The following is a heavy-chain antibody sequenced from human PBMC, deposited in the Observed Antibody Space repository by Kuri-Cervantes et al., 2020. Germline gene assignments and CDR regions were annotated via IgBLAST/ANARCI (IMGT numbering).Heavy chain of an antibody. CDR3: ASTKQAFTLPNWFDP. CDR2: INWNGGST. D-gene: IGHD1-26*01. V-gene: IGHV3-20*04. CDR1: GFTFDDYG. J-gene: IGHJ5*02. Sequence: GGSLRLSCAASGFTFDDYGMSWVRQAPGKGLEWVSGINWNGGSTGYADSVKGRFTISRDNSKNTLYLQMNSLRAEDTAVYYCASTKQAFTLPNWFDPWGQGTLVPVAS.